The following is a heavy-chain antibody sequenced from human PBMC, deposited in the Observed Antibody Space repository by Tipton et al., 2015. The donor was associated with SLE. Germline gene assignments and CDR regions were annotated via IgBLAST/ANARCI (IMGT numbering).Heavy chain of an antibody. D-gene: IGHD3-10*01. Sequence: TLSLTCTVSGGSISSYYWSWIRQPPGKGLEWIGYISYTGSTNYNPSLKSRVTISMDTCKNQLSLNLNSVTAADTAVYYCARDRGTPDSGSDGMDVWGQGTTVIVSS. CDR1: GGSISSYY. J-gene: IGHJ6*02. CDR2: ISYTGST. CDR3: ARDRGTPDSGSDGMDV. V-gene: IGHV4-59*01.